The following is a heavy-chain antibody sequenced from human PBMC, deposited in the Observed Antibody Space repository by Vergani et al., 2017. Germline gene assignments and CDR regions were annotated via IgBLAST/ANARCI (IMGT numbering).Heavy chain of an antibody. J-gene: IGHJ4*02. V-gene: IGHV3-23*04. CDR1: GFTFSSYA. CDR2: ISGSGGST. CDR3: AKDHCSSTSCYSTLFDY. D-gene: IGHD2-2*01. Sequence: VQLVESGGGVVQPGRSLRLSCAASGFTFSSYAMSWVRQAPGKGLEWVSAISGSGGSTYYADSVKGRFTISRDNSKNTRYLQMNSLRAEDTAVYYCAKDHCSSTSCYSTLFDYWGQGTLVTVSS.